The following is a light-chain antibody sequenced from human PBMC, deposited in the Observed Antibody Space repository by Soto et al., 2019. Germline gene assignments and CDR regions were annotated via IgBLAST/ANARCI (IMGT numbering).Light chain of an antibody. CDR2: NRN. V-gene: IGLV1-44*01. Sequence: QSVLTQPPSASGTPGQRITISCSGSSSNIGSHTVNWYQQLPGATPQVLIYNRNDQPSGVPDRFSGSKSGSSASLAISSLQPEDEAHYYCAAWDDSLNGPGFGGGTKLTVL. CDR1: SSNIGSHT. J-gene: IGLJ2*01. CDR3: AAWDDSLNGPG.